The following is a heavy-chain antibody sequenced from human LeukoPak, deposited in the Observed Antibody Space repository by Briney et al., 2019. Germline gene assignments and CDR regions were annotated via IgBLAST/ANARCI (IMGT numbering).Heavy chain of an antibody. J-gene: IGHJ4*02. V-gene: IGHV3-48*04. CDR1: GYTFSSYS. CDR3: ARDSSWAFDY. D-gene: IGHD7-27*01. Sequence: PGGSLRLSCAASGYTFSSYSMNWVRQAPGKGLECVSYISSSTSTIYYADSVRGRFTISRDNAKNSLYLQMDSLRVEDTAVYYCARDSSWAFDYWGQGTLVTVSS. CDR2: ISSSTSTI.